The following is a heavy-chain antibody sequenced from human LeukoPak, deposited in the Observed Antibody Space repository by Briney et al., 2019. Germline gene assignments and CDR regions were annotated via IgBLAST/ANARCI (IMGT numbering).Heavy chain of an antibody. J-gene: IGHJ5*02. CDR1: GYTFTSYA. Sequence: GASVKVSCKASGYTFTSYAMNWVRQAPGQGLEWMGWINTNTGNPTYAQGFTGRFVFSLDTSVSTAYLQISSLKAEDTAAYYCARSGSVRPENNWFDPWGQGTLVTVSS. D-gene: IGHD3-10*01. V-gene: IGHV7-4-1*02. CDR2: INTNTGNP. CDR3: ARSGSVRPENNWFDP.